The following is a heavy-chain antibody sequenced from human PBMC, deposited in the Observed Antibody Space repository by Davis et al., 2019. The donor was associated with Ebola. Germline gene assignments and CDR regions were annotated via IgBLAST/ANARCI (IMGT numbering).Heavy chain of an antibody. CDR3: ARDTPGEDWHFDL. J-gene: IGHJ2*01. CDR1: GFTFSSYA. CDR2: INSNGGTT. Sequence: GESLKISCAASGFTFSSYAMHWVRQAPGKGLEYVSAINSNGGTTYYANSVKGRFTISRDNSKNTLYLQMGSLRAEDMAVYYCARDTPGEDWHFDLWGRGTLVTVSS. V-gene: IGHV3-64*01. D-gene: IGHD7-27*01.